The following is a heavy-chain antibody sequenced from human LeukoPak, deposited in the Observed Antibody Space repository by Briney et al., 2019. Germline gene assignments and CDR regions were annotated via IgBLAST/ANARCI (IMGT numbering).Heavy chain of an antibody. Sequence: SETLSLTCSVSGGSISSPNHDWAWIRQPPGKGLGWIGTIHYSGSTFYNPSLKSRVTISVDTSKNQFSLKLSSVTAADTAVYYCARLGGYYDPPGYWGQGTLVTVSS. J-gene: IGHJ4*02. CDR1: GGSISSPNHD. CDR3: ARLGGYYDPPGY. D-gene: IGHD3-22*01. CDR2: IHYSGST. V-gene: IGHV4-39*01.